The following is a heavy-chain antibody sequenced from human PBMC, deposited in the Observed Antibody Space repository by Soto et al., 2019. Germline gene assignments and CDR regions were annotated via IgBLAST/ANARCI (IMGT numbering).Heavy chain of an antibody. CDR3: ARDIESTYFDY. Sequence: PGGSLRLSCAASGFTFSTYGMHWVRQAPGKGLEWVAVVWYDASKTYYADSVKGRFTISRDNSKNTLYLQMSSLRTEDTAVYCCARDIESTYFDYWGQGTPVTVSS. J-gene: IGHJ4*02. V-gene: IGHV3-33*01. CDR1: GFTFSTYG. D-gene: IGHD1-1*01. CDR2: VWYDASKT.